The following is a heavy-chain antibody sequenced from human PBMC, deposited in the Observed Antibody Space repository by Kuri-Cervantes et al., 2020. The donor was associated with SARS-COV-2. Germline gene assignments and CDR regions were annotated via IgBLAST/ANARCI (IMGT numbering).Heavy chain of an antibody. V-gene: IGHV3-23*03. CDR3: AKDIAVACHFDY. Sequence: GESLKISCAASGFTFSSYAMSWVRQAPGKGLEWVSVIYSGGSSTYYADSVKGRFTISRDNSKNTLYLQMNSLRAEDTAVYYCAKDIAVACHFDYWGQGTLVTVSS. CDR2: IYSGGSST. J-gene: IGHJ4*02. CDR1: GFTFSSYA. D-gene: IGHD6-19*01.